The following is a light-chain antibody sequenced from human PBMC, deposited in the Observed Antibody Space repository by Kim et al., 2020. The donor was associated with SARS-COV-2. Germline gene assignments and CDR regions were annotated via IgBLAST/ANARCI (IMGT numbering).Light chain of an antibody. CDR2: QDT. V-gene: IGLV3-1*01. CDR3: QVWDSSTKGV. J-gene: IGLJ3*02. Sequence: SPGQTASSNCCGDKLGDKYVCWYQQKPGQSPAPVIFQDTKRPSGIPERCSGSKSGNTATLTISGTQPTDEAYYYCQVWDSSTKGVFGGGTKVTVL. CDR1: KLGDKY.